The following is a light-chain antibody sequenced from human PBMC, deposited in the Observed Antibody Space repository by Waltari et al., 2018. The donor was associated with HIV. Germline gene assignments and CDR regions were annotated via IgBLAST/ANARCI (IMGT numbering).Light chain of an antibody. J-gene: IGLJ2*01. Sequence: SSELTQDPAVSVALGQTVRSTCHGDSHRSYSASWYQQKPGQAPVLVMYDKTNRPSGIPDRFSGSSSGNTVSLTITGAQAEDEADYYCHSRDSSGNLLVFGGGTKLTVL. CDR2: DKT. V-gene: IGLV3-19*01. CDR1: SHRSYS. CDR3: HSRDSSGNLLV.